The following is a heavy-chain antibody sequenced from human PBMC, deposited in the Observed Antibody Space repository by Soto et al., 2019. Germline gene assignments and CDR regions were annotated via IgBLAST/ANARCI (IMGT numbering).Heavy chain of an antibody. CDR3: ARDNYERSGYFDY. Sequence: WVQQEPGQGLEWMGWISVYNGNTNYAQKVPGRVTMTTDPSTRTAYMELRSLRSDDKAVYYCARDNYERSGYFDYWGQGTRVTVS. J-gene: IGHJ4*02. D-gene: IGHD3-22*01. V-gene: IGHV1-18*01. CDR2: ISVYNGNT.